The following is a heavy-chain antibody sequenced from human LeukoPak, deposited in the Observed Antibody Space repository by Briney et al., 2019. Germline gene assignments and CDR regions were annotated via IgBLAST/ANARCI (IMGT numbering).Heavy chain of an antibody. CDR2: INAGNGNA. D-gene: IGHD3-22*01. CDR1: GYTFTDYG. Sequence: GASVKVSCKASGYTFTDYGMHWVRQAPGQRLEWMAWINAGNGNAKYSRKFQGRVTITRDTSASTAYMELSSLRSEDTAVYYCARVPLHDRNDYYYPHWGQGTVVTVSS. V-gene: IGHV1-3*01. CDR3: ARVPLHDRNDYYYPH. J-gene: IGHJ1*01.